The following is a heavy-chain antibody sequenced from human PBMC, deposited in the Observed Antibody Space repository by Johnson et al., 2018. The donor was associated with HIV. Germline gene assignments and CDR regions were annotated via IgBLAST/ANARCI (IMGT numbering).Heavy chain of an antibody. Sequence: VQLVESGGGLVQPGGSLRLSCAASGFTFSSYAMHWVRQAPGKGLEYFSAISNNGDSTYYANSVKDRFTISRDNSKNTLYLQMGSLRAEDMAVYYCAKDRTGGYCSSSSCFDAFDIWGQGTMVTVSS. V-gene: IGHV3-64*01. J-gene: IGHJ3*02. D-gene: IGHD2-2*01. CDR3: AKDRTGGYCSSSSCFDAFDI. CDR1: GFTFSSYA. CDR2: ISNNGDST.